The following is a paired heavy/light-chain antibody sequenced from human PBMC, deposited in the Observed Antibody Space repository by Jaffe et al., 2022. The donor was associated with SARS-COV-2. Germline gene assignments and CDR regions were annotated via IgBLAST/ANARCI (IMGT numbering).Heavy chain of an antibody. CDR1: GFTITTYS. CDR2: ISSSSSYI. V-gene: IGHV3-21*01. J-gene: IGHJ6*02. D-gene: IGHD4-17*01. Sequence: EVQLVESGGGLVKPGGSLRLSCAASGFTITTYSMNWVRQAPGKGLEWVSSISSSSSYIYYADSGKGRFTISRDNAKNSLYLQMNSLRAEDTAVYYCARDQRGYGDFNYYYGMDVWGQGTTVTVSS. CDR3: ARDQRGYGDFNYYYGMDV.
Light chain of an antibody. CDR2: GAS. Sequence: EIVLTQSPGTLSLSPGERATLSCRASQSVSSSYLAWYQQKPGQAPRLLIYGASSRATGIPDRFSGSGSGTDFTLTISRLEPEDFAVYYCQQYGSSPPITFGPGTKVDIK. CDR3: QQYGSSPPIT. J-gene: IGKJ3*01. CDR1: QSVSSSY. V-gene: IGKV3-20*01.